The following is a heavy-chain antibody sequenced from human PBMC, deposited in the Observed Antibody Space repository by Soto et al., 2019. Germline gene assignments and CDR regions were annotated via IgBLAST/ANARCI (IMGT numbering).Heavy chain of an antibody. J-gene: IGHJ4*02. Sequence: PSETLSLTCTASGGSISSYYWSWIRQPPGKGLEWIGYIYYSGSTNYNPSLKSRVTISVDTSKNQFSLKLSSVTAADTAVYYCALVLDSSGTVDYWGQGTLVTVSS. V-gene: IGHV4-59*01. CDR1: GGSISSYY. CDR3: ALVLDSSGTVDY. D-gene: IGHD3-22*01. CDR2: IYYSGST.